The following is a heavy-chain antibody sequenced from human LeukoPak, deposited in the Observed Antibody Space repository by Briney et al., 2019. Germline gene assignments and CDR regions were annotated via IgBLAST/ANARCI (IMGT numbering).Heavy chain of an antibody. CDR1: GGSIGSYY. V-gene: IGHV4-59*01. CDR2: VYYSGST. Sequence: SETLSLTCTVSGGSIGSYYWSWIRQPPGKGLEWIGYVYYSGSTNYNPSLKSRVTISVDTSKNQFSLKLSSVTAADTAVYFCARGYSGSYSWERYFDYWGQGTLVAVSS. D-gene: IGHD1-26*01. J-gene: IGHJ4*02. CDR3: ARGYSGSYSWERYFDY.